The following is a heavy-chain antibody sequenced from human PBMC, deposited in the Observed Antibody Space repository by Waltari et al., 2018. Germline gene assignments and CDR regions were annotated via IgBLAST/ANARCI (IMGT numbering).Heavy chain of an antibody. Sequence: QLQLQEPGPGLVKPSETLSLTCTVSGGSISSSSYYWGWIRQPPGKGLEWIGSIYYSGITYYNPSLKGRVTIAVDTSKNQFSLKLSSVTGADTAVYYCARWTTVGWFDPWGQGTLVTVSS. D-gene: IGHD4-17*01. J-gene: IGHJ5*02. CDR1: GGSISSSSYY. V-gene: IGHV4-39*07. CDR2: IYYSGIT. CDR3: ARWTTVGWFDP.